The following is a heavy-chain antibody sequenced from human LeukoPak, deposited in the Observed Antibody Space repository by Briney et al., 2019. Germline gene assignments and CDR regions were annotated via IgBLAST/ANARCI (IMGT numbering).Heavy chain of an antibody. Sequence: GGSLRLSCAASGFTFSSYSMNWVRQAPGKGLEWVSYITSSSSAIYYADSVKGRFTVSRDNGKNSLYLQMNSPRAEDTAMYYCANSIGGSGSYYAFEHWGQGTLVTVSS. CDR1: GFTFSSYS. V-gene: IGHV3-48*01. CDR2: ITSSSSAI. CDR3: ANSIGGSGSYYAFEH. J-gene: IGHJ4*02. D-gene: IGHD3-10*01.